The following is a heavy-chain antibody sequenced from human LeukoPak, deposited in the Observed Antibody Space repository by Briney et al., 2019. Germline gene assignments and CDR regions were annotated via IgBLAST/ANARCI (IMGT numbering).Heavy chain of an antibody. Sequence: SETLSLTCTVSGGSISSYYWSWIRQPAGKGLEWIGRIYTSGSTNYNPSLKSRVTMSVDTSKNQFSLKLSSVTAADTAVYYCARQYYYCSSTSCYIWWFDPWGQGTLVTVSS. J-gene: IGHJ5*02. CDR2: IYTSGST. D-gene: IGHD2-2*02. CDR3: ARQYYYCSSTSCYIWWFDP. CDR1: GGSISSYY. V-gene: IGHV4-4*07.